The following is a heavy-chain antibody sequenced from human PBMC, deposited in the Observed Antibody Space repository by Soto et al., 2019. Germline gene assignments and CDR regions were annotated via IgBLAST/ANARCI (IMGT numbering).Heavy chain of an antibody. CDR3: VKGGWLDF. Sequence: EVQLLDSGGGLVQPGGSQRLSCAASGCSFSTFEMSWVRQAPGSGLEWVSFISDDGSRTYYADAVKGRFTISRDNYKHTLYLQMNSLTAKDTAMYDCVKGGWLDFCGQGPLVTVSS. D-gene: IGHD3-16*01. CDR2: ISDDGSRT. J-gene: IGHJ5*01. CDR1: GCSFSTFE. V-gene: IGHV3-23*01.